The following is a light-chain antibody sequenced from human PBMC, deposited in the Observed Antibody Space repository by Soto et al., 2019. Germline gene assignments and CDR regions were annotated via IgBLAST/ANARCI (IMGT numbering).Light chain of an antibody. Sequence: QSALTQPASVSGSPGQSITISCTGTSNDVGGYNYVSWYQQHPDKAPKLMIYDVTNRPSGVSNRFSGSKSGNTASLTISGLQAEDEADYYCSSYTSNNILVFGGGTKLTVL. V-gene: IGLV2-14*03. CDR1: SNDVGGYNY. CDR2: DVT. J-gene: IGLJ2*01. CDR3: SSYTSNNILV.